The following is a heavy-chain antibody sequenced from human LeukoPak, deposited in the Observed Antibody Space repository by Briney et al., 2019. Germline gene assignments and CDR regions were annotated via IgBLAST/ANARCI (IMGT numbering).Heavy chain of an antibody. CDR3: ARNRTGLRFLEWLPSPGWFDP. J-gene: IGHJ5*02. V-gene: IGHV4-59*01. CDR2: IYYSGST. CDR1: GDSLISYY. Sequence: PSETLSLTSTVPGDSLISYYWCWIRDSPGKGLEWIGYIYYSGSTNYNPSLKSRVTISVDTSKNQFSLKLSSVTAADTAVYYCARNRTGLRFLEWLPSPGWFDPWGQGTLVTVSS. D-gene: IGHD3-3*01.